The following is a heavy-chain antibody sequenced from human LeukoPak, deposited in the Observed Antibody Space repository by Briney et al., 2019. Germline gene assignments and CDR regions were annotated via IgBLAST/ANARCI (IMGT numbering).Heavy chain of an antibody. D-gene: IGHD3-10*01. CDR3: ARDTWFGDNYYYYYYMDF. CDR1: GGSISSGSYY. V-gene: IGHV4-61*02. CDR2: IYTSGST. Sequence: PSQTLSLTCTVSGGSISSGSYYWSWIRQPAGKGLEWIGRIYTSGSTNYNPSLKSRVTISVDTSKNQFSLKLSSVTAADTAVYYRARDTWFGDNYYYYYYMDFWGKGTTVTVFS. J-gene: IGHJ6*03.